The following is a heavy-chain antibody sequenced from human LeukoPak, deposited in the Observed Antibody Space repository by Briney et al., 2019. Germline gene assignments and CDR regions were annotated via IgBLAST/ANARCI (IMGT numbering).Heavy chain of an antibody. Sequence: KAGGSLRLSCAASGFTFSDYYMSWIRQAPGKGLEWVSYISSSGSTIYYADSVKGRFTISRDNAKNSLYLQMNSLRAEDTAVYYCARDSRFLEWLYSPYIDYWGQGTLVTVSS. J-gene: IGHJ4*02. D-gene: IGHD3-3*01. V-gene: IGHV3-11*04. CDR1: GFTFSDYY. CDR3: ARDSRFLEWLYSPYIDY. CDR2: ISSSGSTI.